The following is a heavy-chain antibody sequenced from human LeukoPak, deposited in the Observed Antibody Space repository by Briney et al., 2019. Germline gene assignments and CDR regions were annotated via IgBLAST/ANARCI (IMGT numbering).Heavy chain of an antibody. CDR1: GFTFSSYG. Sequence: PGGSLRLSCAASGFTFSSYGMHWVRQAPGKGLEWLAFIRYDGSNKYYADSVKGRFTISRDNSKNTLYLQMNSLRAEDTAVYYCAKAPIQLWSIDYWGQGTLVTVSS. CDR3: AKAPIQLWSIDY. D-gene: IGHD5-18*01. CDR2: IRYDGSNK. J-gene: IGHJ4*02. V-gene: IGHV3-30*02.